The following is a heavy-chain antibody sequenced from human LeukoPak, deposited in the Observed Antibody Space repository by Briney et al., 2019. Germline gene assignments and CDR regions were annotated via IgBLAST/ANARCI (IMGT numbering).Heavy chain of an antibody. Sequence: PSETLSLTCTVSGGSISSGGYYWSWIRQHPGKGLEWIGYIYYSGSTYYNPSLKSRVTISVDTSKNQFSLKLSSVTAADTAVYYCARGGNDFWSGYFDYWGQGTLVTVSS. D-gene: IGHD3-3*01. CDR2: IYYSGST. CDR1: GGSISSGGYY. V-gene: IGHV4-31*03. CDR3: ARGGNDFWSGYFDY. J-gene: IGHJ4*02.